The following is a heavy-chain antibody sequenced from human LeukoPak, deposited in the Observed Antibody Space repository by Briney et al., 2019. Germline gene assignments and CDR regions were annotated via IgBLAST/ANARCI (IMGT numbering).Heavy chain of an antibody. Sequence: ASMKVSCKASGYTFTGYYMHWVRQAPGQGLEWMGWINPNSGGTNYAQKFQGRVTMTRDTSISTAYMELSRLRSDDTAVYYCARELTGDPSFDYWGQGTLVTVSS. V-gene: IGHV1-2*02. D-gene: IGHD7-27*01. CDR1: GYTFTGYY. CDR3: ARELTGDPSFDY. J-gene: IGHJ4*02. CDR2: INPNSGGT.